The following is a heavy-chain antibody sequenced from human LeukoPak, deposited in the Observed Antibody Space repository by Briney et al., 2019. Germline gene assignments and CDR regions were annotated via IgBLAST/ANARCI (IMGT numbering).Heavy chain of an antibody. Sequence: GGSLRLSCAASGFIFSSYNMNWVRQAPGKGLEWVSSISSSSSYIYYADSVKGRFTISRDYTKNSLYLQMNSLRAEDTAVYYCARDYYDSRGPLGYWGQGTLVTVSS. J-gene: IGHJ4*02. CDR2: ISSSSSYI. D-gene: IGHD3-22*01. CDR3: ARDYYDSRGPLGY. CDR1: GFIFSSYN. V-gene: IGHV3-21*01.